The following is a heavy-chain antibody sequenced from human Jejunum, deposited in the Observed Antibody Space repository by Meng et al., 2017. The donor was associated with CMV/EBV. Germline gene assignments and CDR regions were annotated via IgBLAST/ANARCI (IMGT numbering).Heavy chain of an antibody. CDR2: MNPTSGNT. D-gene: IGHD3-16*01. CDR1: AYSFPSYD. J-gene: IGHJ4*02. V-gene: IGHV1-8*01. CDR3: ANSRSRGIPDY. Sequence: KPSAYSFPSYDINWVRQATGQGLEWMGWMNPTSGNTGYAQKFQGRVTLPRHTSLSTAYMELSSLRSAATAVYSCANSRSRGIPDYWGQGTLVTVSS.